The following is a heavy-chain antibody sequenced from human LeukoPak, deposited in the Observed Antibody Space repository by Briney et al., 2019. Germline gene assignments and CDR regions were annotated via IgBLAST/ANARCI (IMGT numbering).Heavy chain of an antibody. D-gene: IGHD6-13*01. CDR2: ISSSSSYI. CDR3: ARASGSSWTYYYYMDV. Sequence: GGSLRLSCAASGFTFSSYSMNWVRQAPGKGLEWVSSISSSSSYIYYADSVKGRFTISRDNAKNSLYLQMNSLRAEDTAVYYCARASGSSWTYYYYMDVWGKGTTVTVSS. J-gene: IGHJ6*03. CDR1: GFTFSSYS. V-gene: IGHV3-21*01.